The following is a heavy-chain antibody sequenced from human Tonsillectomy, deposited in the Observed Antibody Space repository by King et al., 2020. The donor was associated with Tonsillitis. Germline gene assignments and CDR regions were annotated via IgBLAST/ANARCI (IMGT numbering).Heavy chain of an antibody. Sequence: VQLQESGPGLVKPSQTLSLTCSVSGGSISSGGYYWSWIRQPAGKGLEWIGRISTSGNTNYNPSLKSRVTISVDTSKNQFSLRLTSVTAADTAVYYCARGVGLLDYWGQGTLVTVSS. V-gene: IGHV4-61*02. CDR1: GGSISSGGYY. CDR3: ARGVGLLDY. CDR2: ISTSGNT. J-gene: IGHJ4*02. D-gene: IGHD1-26*01.